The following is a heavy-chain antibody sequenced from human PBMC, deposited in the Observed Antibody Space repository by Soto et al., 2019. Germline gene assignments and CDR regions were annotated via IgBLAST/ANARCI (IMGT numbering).Heavy chain of an antibody. Sequence: GASVKVSCKASGYTFTGYYMHWVRQAPAQGLEWMGWINPNSGGTNYAQKFQGWVTMTRDASISTAYMELSRLRSDDTAVYYCARSSSSPWGYYYYMDVWGKGTTVTVFS. CDR3: ARSSSSPWGYYYYMDV. CDR1: GYTFTGYY. CDR2: INPNSGGT. V-gene: IGHV1-2*04. J-gene: IGHJ6*03. D-gene: IGHD6-6*01.